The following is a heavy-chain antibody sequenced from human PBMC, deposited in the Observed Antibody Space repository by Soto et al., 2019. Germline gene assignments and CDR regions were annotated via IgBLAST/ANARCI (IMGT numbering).Heavy chain of an antibody. D-gene: IGHD3-10*01. Sequence: QVQLVQSGAEVKKPGASVKVSCKASGYTFTNYAISWVRQAPRQGLEWMGWISAYNGNTNYAQKLQGRVTMTTDTSTSSASMELRSLRSDDTAVYYCARAWFGDFVYYFDYWGQGTLVTVSS. CDR1: GYTFTNYA. CDR2: ISAYNGNT. J-gene: IGHJ4*02. CDR3: ARAWFGDFVYYFDY. V-gene: IGHV1-18*01.